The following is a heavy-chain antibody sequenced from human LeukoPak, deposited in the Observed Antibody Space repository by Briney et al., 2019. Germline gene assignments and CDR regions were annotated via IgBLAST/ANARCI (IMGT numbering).Heavy chain of an antibody. CDR2: IYHSGST. Sequence: SETLSLTCTVSGGSISNGGYYWSWIRQPPGKGLEWIGNIYHSGSTHYNPSLKSRVTISVDTSKNQFSLKLSSVTAADTAVYYCARGSPFGEHPSWGQGTLVTVSS. V-gene: IGHV4-30-2*01. J-gene: IGHJ5*02. CDR3: ARGSPFGEHPS. D-gene: IGHD3-10*01. CDR1: GGSISNGGYY.